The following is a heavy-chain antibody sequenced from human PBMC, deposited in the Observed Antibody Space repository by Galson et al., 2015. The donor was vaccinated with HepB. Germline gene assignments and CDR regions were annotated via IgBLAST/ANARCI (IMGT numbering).Heavy chain of an antibody. CDR2: FSSDGSNT. Sequence: SLRLSCAASGFSFSSYNMHWVRQAPGKGLEWVALFSSDGSNTYSADSVKGRFTVSRDNPKNTLYLQMNSLRPEDTAVYYCAKDSRYFSGWYQGRGGLDCWGQGTLVTVSS. CDR3: AKDSRYFSGWYQGRGGLDC. CDR1: GFSFSSYN. D-gene: IGHD6-19*01. V-gene: IGHV3-30*18. J-gene: IGHJ4*02.